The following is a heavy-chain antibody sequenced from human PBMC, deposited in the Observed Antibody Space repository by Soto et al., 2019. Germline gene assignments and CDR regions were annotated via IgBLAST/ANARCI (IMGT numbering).Heavy chain of an antibody. Sequence: PGGSLRLSCAASGFPFNSYTMNWVRQAPGKGLEWVSAISNGGSTYYADSVKGRFTISRDNSKNTLYLQMSSLRAEDTAVYYCVKDRTIVPAAMSFGFDYWGQGTLVTVSS. CDR2: ISNGGST. CDR1: GFPFNSYT. D-gene: IGHD2-2*01. V-gene: IGHV3-64D*06. J-gene: IGHJ4*02. CDR3: VKDRTIVPAAMSFGFDY.